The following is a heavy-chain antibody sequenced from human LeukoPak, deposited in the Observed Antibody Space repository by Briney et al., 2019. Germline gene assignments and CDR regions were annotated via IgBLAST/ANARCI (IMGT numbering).Heavy chain of an antibody. D-gene: IGHD3-9*01. V-gene: IGHV1-2*02. CDR3: ARGHPYDILTIDVEWYFDY. CDR1: GYTFTGYY. J-gene: IGHJ4*02. CDR2: INPNSGGT. Sequence: WASVKVSCKASGYTFTGYYMHWVRQAPGQGLEWMGWINPNSGGTNYAQKFQGRVTMTRDTSISTAYMGLSRLRSDDTAVYYCARGHPYDILTIDVEWYFDYWGQGTLVTVSS.